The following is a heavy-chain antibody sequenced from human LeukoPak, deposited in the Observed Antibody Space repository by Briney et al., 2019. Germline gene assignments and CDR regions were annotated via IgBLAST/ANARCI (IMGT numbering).Heavy chain of an antibody. CDR2: MNTNTATP. CDR3: ARDPSRSPGGGFFSPLGY. Sequence: ASVKVSCKASGYTFTHYAVNWARQAPGQGLEWMGWMNTNTATPMYAQGFSGRFVFSLDVSASTAYLQISSLKAGDTAVYYCARDPSRSPGGGFFSPLGYWGQGSLVTVSS. V-gene: IGHV7-4-1*02. J-gene: IGHJ4*02. CDR1: GYTFTHYA. D-gene: IGHD2-15*01.